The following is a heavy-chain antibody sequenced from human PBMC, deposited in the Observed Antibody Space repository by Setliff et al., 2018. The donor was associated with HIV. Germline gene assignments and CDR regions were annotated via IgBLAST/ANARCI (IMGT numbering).Heavy chain of an antibody. Sequence: PSETLSLTCTVSGGSISSHYWSWIRQPPGKGLEWIGSLYYSGSTVYNPSLKSPVTISLDASKTQFSLRLTSVTAADTAVYFCARDASYSGSYYVRPFDIWGQGTMVTVSS. CDR3: ARDASYSGSYYVRPFDI. CDR1: GGSISSHY. CDR2: LYYSGST. V-gene: IGHV4-59*11. J-gene: IGHJ3*02. D-gene: IGHD1-26*01.